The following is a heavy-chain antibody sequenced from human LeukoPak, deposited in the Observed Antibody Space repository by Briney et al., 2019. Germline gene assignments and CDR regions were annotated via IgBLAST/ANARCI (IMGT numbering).Heavy chain of an antibody. CDR1: GFTFTTYW. D-gene: IGHD3-16*01. J-gene: IGHJ3*02. Sequence: PGGSLRLSCAASGFTFTTYWMGWVRQAPGKGPEWVANINQVGSSKYFVDSVKGRFIISRDNAKNSLYLQMNSLRDEDTAVYYCVSMGSDGFDIWGQGTMIIVSS. CDR2: INQVGSSK. CDR3: VSMGSDGFDI. V-gene: IGHV3-7*03.